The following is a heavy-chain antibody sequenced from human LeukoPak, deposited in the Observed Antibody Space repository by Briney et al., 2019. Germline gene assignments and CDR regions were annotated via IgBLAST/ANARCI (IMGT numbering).Heavy chain of an antibody. D-gene: IGHD2-21*01. CDR1: GGSISSGDYY. Sequence: SQTLSLTCTVSGGSISSGDYYWSWIRQPPGKGLEWLGYIFYTGSTYYNPSLKSRVTISVDTSKNQFSLRLSSVTAADTAVYYCASLAYYSFDYWGQGALVTVSS. V-gene: IGHV4-30-4*01. CDR3: ASLAYYSFDY. J-gene: IGHJ4*02. CDR2: IFYTGST.